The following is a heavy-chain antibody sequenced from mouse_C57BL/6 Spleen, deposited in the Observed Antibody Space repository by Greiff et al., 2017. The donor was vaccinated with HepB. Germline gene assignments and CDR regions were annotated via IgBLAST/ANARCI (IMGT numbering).Heavy chain of an antibody. CDR3: ASYSSGTPYFDY. J-gene: IGHJ2*01. V-gene: IGHV1-26*01. Sequence: VQLQQSGPELVKPGASVKISCKASGYTFTDYYMNWVKQSHGKSLEWIGDSNPNNGGTSYNQKFKGKATLTVDKSSSTAYMELRSLTSEDSAVYYCASYSSGTPYFDYWGQGTTLTVSS. CDR2: SNPNNGGT. CDR1: GYTFTDYY. D-gene: IGHD3-2*02.